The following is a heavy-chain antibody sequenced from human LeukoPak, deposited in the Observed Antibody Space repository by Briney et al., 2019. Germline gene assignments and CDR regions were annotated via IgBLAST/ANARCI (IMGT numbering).Heavy chain of an antibody. D-gene: IGHD2/OR15-2a*01. CDR3: ARHQTLLYYFDY. J-gene: IGHJ4*02. Sequence: PSETLSLTCTVSGGSISSYYWSWIRQPPGKGLEWIGYIYCSGSTNYNPSLKSRVTISVDTSKNQFSLKLSSVTAADTAVYYCARHQTLLYYFDYWGPGTLVTVSS. CDR1: GGSISSYY. CDR2: IYCSGST. V-gene: IGHV4-59*08.